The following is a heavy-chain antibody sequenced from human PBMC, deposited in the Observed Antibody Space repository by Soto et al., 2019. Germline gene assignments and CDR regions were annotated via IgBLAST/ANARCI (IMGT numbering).Heavy chain of an antibody. CDR1: GFTFDDYA. D-gene: IGHD1-7*01. J-gene: IGHJ6*02. V-gene: IGHV3-9*01. CDR3: AKDLNRGDWNYLYYYYYGMDV. CDR2: ISWNSGSI. Sequence: PGGSLRLSCAASGFTFDDYAMHWVRQAPGKGLEWVSGISWNSGSIGYADSVKGRFTISRDNAKNSLYLQMNSLRAEGTALYYCAKDLNRGDWNYLYYYYYGMDVWGQGTTVTVSS.